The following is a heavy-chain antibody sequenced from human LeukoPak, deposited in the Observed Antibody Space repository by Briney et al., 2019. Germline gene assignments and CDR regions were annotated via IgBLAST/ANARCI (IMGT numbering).Heavy chain of an antibody. CDR2: IYYSGST. Sequence: SETLSLTCTVSGGSISSSSYYWGWIRQPPGKGLEWIGSIYYSGSTYCNPSLKSRVTISVDTSKNQFSLKLSSVTAADTAVYYCARHAPITIFGVVTVFDYWGQGTLVTVSS. J-gene: IGHJ4*02. V-gene: IGHV4-39*01. D-gene: IGHD3-3*01. CDR1: GGSISSSSYY. CDR3: ARHAPITIFGVVTVFDY.